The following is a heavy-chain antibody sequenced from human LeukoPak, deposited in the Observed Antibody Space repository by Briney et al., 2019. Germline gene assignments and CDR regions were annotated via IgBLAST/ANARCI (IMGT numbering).Heavy chain of an antibody. CDR3: ARGVTYYDFWSGLFVTTHPFDY. Sequence: ASVKVSCKASGYTFTSYDINWVRQATGQGLEWMGWMNPNSGNAGYTQKFQGRLTITRNTSITTAYMELSSLRSEDTAVYYCARGVTYYDFWSGLFVTTHPFDYWGQGTLVTVSS. CDR1: GYTFTSYD. V-gene: IGHV1-8*01. D-gene: IGHD3-3*01. J-gene: IGHJ4*02. CDR2: MNPNSGNA.